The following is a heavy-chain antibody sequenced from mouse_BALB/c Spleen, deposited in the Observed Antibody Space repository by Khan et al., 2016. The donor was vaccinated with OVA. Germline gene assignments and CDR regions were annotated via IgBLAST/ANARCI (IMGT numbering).Heavy chain of an antibody. V-gene: IGHV2-9*02. CDR1: GFSLTSYG. CDR2: IWAGGST. D-gene: IGHD1-1*02. J-gene: IGHJ1*01. Sequence: QVQLKESGPGLVAPSQSLSITCTVSGFSLTSYGVHWVRQPPGKGLEWLGVIWAGGSTNYNSALMSRLSISKDNSKSQVFLKMNSLQTDDTATDVCACLEDIWVEGKTGKVNSTEKVDGEVDVGGGVGGSGGGGGVGVESLIKGNGMYEGNV. CDR3: ACLEDIWVEGKTGKVNSTEKVDGEVDVGGGVGGSGGGGGVGVESLIKGNGMYEGNV.